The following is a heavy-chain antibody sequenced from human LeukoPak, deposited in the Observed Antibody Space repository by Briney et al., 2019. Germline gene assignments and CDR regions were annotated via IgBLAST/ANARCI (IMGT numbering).Heavy chain of an antibody. V-gene: IGHV3-7*01. J-gene: IGHJ4*02. CDR3: ARDSGWYYFDY. CDR1: GFTFSPYW. Sequence: GGSLRLSCVASGFTFSPYWMNWVRQAPGKGLEWVANINQDGSEQYYVDSVKGRFTISRDNAENSLYLQMNSLRAEDTAVYYCARDSGWYYFDYWGQGTLVTVSS. CDR2: INQDGSEQ. D-gene: IGHD6-19*01.